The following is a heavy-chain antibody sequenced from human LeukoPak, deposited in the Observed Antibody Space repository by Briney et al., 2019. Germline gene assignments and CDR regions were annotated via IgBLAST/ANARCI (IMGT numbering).Heavy chain of an antibody. CDR3: ARMGRIITMVRARRGWFDP. V-gene: IGHV4-34*01. Sequence: TSETLSLTCAVYGGSFSGYYWSWIRQPPGKGLEWIGEINHSGSTNYKPSLKSRVTISVDTSKNQFSLKLSSVTAADTAVYYCARMGRIITMVRARRGWFDPWGQGTLVTVSS. CDR1: GGSFSGYY. D-gene: IGHD3-10*01. J-gene: IGHJ5*02. CDR2: INHSGST.